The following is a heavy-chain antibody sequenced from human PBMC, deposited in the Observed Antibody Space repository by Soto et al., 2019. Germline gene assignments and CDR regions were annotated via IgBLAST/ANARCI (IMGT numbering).Heavy chain of an antibody. D-gene: IGHD4-17*01. CDR1: GGSISSGGYY. J-gene: IGHJ5*02. CDR2: TFYSGAT. V-gene: IGHV4-31*03. Sequence: QVQLQESGPGLVNPSQTLSLTCTVSGGSISSGGYYWSWIRQHPGKGLEWIGYTFYSGATYYNPSLKSRTIISVDTSKNQFSLTLTSLTAADTAVYYCARVQPYDYGANTRWLDPWGQGTLVTVSS. CDR3: ARVQPYDYGANTRWLDP.